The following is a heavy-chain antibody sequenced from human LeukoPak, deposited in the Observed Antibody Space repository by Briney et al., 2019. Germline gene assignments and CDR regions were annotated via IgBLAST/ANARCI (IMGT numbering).Heavy chain of an antibody. Sequence: PGGSLRLSCAASGFTFSSYGMHWVRQAPGKGLEWVAFIRYDGSNKYYADSVKGRFTISRDNSKNTLYLQMNSLRAEDTAVYYCALLGYCSSTSCYIQLVDAFDIWGQGTMVTVSS. D-gene: IGHD2-2*02. CDR2: IRYDGSNK. CDR1: GFTFSSYG. J-gene: IGHJ3*02. V-gene: IGHV3-30*02. CDR3: ALLGYCSSTSCYIQLVDAFDI.